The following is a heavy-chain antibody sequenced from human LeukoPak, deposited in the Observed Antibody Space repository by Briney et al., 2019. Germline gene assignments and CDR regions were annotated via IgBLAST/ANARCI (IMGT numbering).Heavy chain of an antibody. CDR2: IYYSGST. V-gene: IGHV4-59*01. Sequence: PSETLSLTCTVSGGSISSYYWSWIRQPPGKGLEWIGYIYYSGSTNYNPSLKSRVTIPVDTSKNQFSLKLSSVTAADTAVYYCARDSDYGDSDYYYGMDVWGQGTTVTVSS. D-gene: IGHD4-17*01. J-gene: IGHJ6*02. CDR3: ARDSDYGDSDYYYGMDV. CDR1: GGSISSYY.